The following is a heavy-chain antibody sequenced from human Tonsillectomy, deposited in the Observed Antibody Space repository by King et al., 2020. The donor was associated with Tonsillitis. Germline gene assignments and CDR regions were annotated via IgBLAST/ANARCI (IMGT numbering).Heavy chain of an antibody. CDR1: GFTFSSYS. D-gene: IGHD3-16*01. J-gene: IGHJ4*02. CDR2: ISGSATYI. V-gene: IGHV3-21*01. Sequence: VQLVESGGGLVKPGGSLRLSCAASGFTFSSYSMNWVRQAPGKGLEWVSSISGSATYIYYADSVKGRFTISRDNAKNSLYLQMNSLRAEDTAVYYCAGGEGEGFDYWGRGTLVAVS. CDR3: AGGEGEGFDY.